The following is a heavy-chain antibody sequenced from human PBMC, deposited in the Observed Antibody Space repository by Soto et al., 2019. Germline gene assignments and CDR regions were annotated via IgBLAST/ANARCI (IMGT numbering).Heavy chain of an antibody. J-gene: IGHJ4*02. CDR1: GFTFDDYA. CDR3: AKGPIVGYFDY. Sequence: EVQLVESGGGLVQPGRSLRLSCAASGFTFDDYAMHWVRQAPGKGLEWVSGISGNSGSIGYADSVKGRFTISRDNAKKSLYLQMNSLRAEDTALYYCAKGPIVGYFDYWGQGTLVTVSS. CDR2: ISGNSGSI. D-gene: IGHD1-26*01. V-gene: IGHV3-9*01.